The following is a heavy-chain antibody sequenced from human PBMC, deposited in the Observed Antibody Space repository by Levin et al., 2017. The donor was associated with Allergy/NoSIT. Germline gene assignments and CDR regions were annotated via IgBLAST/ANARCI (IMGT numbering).Heavy chain of an antibody. D-gene: IGHD5-18*01. CDR3: ARADGNTYGYDYYSYHGMDV. Sequence: SQTLSLTCVVFGGSFSGYYWSWIRQPPGKGLEWIGEINHSGSTNYNPSFKSRVTISVDTSKNQFSLKLNSVTAADTAVYYCARADGNTYGYDYYSYHGMDVWGQGTTVTVSS. J-gene: IGHJ6*02. CDR2: INHSGST. V-gene: IGHV4-34*01. CDR1: GGSFSGYY.